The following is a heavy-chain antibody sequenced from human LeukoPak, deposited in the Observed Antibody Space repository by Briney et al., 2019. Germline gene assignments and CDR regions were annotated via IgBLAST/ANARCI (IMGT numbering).Heavy chain of an antibody. Sequence: PGGSLRLSCAASGFTFSSYGMHWVRQAPGKGLEWVAFIRYDGSNKYYADSVKGRFTISRDNSKNTLYLQMNSLRAEDTAVYYCAKDRCSSTSCPYDTHSPGYWGQGTLVTVSS. D-gene: IGHD2-2*01. CDR2: IRYDGSNK. V-gene: IGHV3-30*02. CDR1: GFTFSSYG. J-gene: IGHJ4*02. CDR3: AKDRCSSTSCPYDTHSPGY.